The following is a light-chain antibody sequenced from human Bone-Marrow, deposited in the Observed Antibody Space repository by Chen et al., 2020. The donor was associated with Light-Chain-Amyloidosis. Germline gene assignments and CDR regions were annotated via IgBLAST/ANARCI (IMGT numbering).Light chain of an antibody. Sequence: SYVLTQPSSVSVAPGQTATIACGGNNIGATSVHWYQQKPGQAPLLVVYDVSDRPSGIPERFSGSTSGKTATLTISRVEAGDEADSYCQVWDRSSDRPVFGGGTKLTVL. CDR2: DVS. CDR1: NIGATS. CDR3: QVWDRSSDRPV. J-gene: IGLJ3*02. V-gene: IGLV3-21*02.